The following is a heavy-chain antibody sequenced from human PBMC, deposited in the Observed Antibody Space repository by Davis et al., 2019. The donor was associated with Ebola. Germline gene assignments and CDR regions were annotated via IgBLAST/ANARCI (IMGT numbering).Heavy chain of an antibody. J-gene: IGHJ4*02. Sequence: GESLKISCKASGFNFNAYAMGWVRQAPGRGLEWVSSITGGGINTYYADSVKGRFIISRDNSENTLYLQMNSLRAEDTAVYYCAKNFERGQGTLVTVSS. CDR3: AKNFE. CDR2: ITGGGINT. V-gene: IGHV3-23*01. D-gene: IGHD1-7*01. CDR1: GFNFNAYA.